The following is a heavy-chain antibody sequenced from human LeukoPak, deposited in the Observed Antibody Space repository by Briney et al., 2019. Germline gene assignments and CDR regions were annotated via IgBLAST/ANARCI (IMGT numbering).Heavy chain of an antibody. V-gene: IGHV3-33*06. Sequence: GRSLRLSCAASGFTFSSYGMHWVRQAPGKGLEWVAVIWYDGSNKYYADSVKGRFTISRDNSKNTLYLQMNSLRAEDTAVYYCAKGAQGGFRRNYFDYWGQGTLVTVSS. CDR3: AKGAQGGFRRNYFDY. CDR1: GFTFSSYG. J-gene: IGHJ4*02. CDR2: IWYDGSNK. D-gene: IGHD5-18*01.